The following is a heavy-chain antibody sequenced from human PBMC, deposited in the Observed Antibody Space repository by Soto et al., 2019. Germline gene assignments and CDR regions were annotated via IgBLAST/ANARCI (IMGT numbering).Heavy chain of an antibody. CDR3: ARGIKIIVAPDKYSFDS. CDR2: INHSGST. J-gene: IGHJ4*02. D-gene: IGHD5-12*01. Sequence: QVQLQQWGAGLLKPSETLSLTCAVYGGSFSGHYWSWIRQPPGKGLEWIGEINHSGSTNQNPSLKSRLSISVDTSKNPFSLKLRSVTAADTAVYYCARGIKIIVAPDKYSFDSWGQGTLVTVSS. CDR1: GGSFSGHY. V-gene: IGHV4-34*01.